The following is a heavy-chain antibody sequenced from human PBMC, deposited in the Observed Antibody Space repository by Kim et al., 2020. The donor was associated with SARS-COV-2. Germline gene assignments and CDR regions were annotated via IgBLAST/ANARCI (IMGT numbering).Heavy chain of an antibody. CDR2: INHSGST. J-gene: IGHJ4*02. D-gene: IGHD3-10*01. Sequence: SETLSLTCAVYGGSFSGYYWSWIRQPPGKGLEWIGEINHSGSTNYNPSLKSRVTISVDTSKNQFSLKLSSVTAADTAVYYCASRGGVLLWFGELTAFDYWGQGTLVTVSS. V-gene: IGHV4-34*01. CDR3: ASRGGVLLWFGELTAFDY. CDR1: GGSFSGYY.